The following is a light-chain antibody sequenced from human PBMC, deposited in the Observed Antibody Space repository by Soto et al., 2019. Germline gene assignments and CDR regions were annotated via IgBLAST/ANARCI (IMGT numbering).Light chain of an antibody. CDR1: QSVSSY. CDR2: DAS. CDR3: QQRSNWPLT. V-gene: IGKV3-11*01. J-gene: IGKJ4*01. Sequence: EIVLAQSPATQSLSPGERATLSCRASQSVSSYLAWYQQKPGQAPRLLIYDASNRATGIPARFSGSGSGTAFTLTISSLEPEDFAVYYCQQRSNWPLTFGGGTKVEIK.